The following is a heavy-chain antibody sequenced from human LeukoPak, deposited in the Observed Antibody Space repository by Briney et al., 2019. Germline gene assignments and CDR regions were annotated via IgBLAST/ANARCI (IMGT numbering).Heavy chain of an antibody. D-gene: IGHD6-13*01. V-gene: IGHV4-59*01. CDR3: ARVTGYMTEDYFDY. J-gene: IGHJ4*02. Sequence: SETLSLTCTVPGGSINSYYWSWIRQPPGKGLEWIGYIYYSGSTNYNPSLKSRVTISVDTSKNQFSLRLSSVIAADTAVYYCARVTGYMTEDYFDYWGQGTLITVSS. CDR1: GGSINSYY. CDR2: IYYSGST.